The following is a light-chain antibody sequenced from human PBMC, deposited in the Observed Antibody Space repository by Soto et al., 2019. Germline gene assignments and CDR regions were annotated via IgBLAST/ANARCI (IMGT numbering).Light chain of an antibody. CDR1: SSDVGDYNY. CDR2: EVS. CDR3: SSYTSSSTYV. J-gene: IGLJ1*01. Sequence: QSALTQPASVSGSPGQSIAISCTGTSSDVGDYNYVSWYQHHPGKAPKLMIYEVSNRPSGVSNRFSGSKSGNTASLTISGLQAEDEAHYYCSSYTSSSTYVFGTGTKVTVL. V-gene: IGLV2-14*01.